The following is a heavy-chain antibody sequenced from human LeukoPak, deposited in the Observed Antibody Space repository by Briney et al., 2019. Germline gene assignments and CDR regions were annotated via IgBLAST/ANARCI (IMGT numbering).Heavy chain of an antibody. J-gene: IGHJ6*03. D-gene: IGHD6-19*01. CDR3: AKVGENSGWTPYEGNYYYYMDV. CDR1: GFTFSGSA. CDR2: IRSKANSYAT. V-gene: IGHV3-73*01. Sequence: GGSLRLSCAASGFTFSGSAMHWVRQASGKGLEWVGRIRSKANSYATAYAASVKGRFTISRDDSKNTLYLQMNSLRAEDTAVYYCAKVGENSGWTPYEGNYYYYMDVWGKGTTVTISS.